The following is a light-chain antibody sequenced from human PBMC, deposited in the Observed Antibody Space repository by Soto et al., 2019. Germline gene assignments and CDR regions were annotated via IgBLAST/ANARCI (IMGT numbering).Light chain of an antibody. CDR3: QQVNSYPLT. V-gene: IGKV1-13*02. CDR1: QSISSY. CDR2: HAS. J-gene: IGKJ5*01. Sequence: IQMTQSPSSLSASVGDRVTITCRASQSISSYLNWYQQKPGTAPKLLIYHASTLESGVPSRFSGSGSGTEFTLTISSLQPDDFATYYCQQVNSYPLTFGQGTRLEI.